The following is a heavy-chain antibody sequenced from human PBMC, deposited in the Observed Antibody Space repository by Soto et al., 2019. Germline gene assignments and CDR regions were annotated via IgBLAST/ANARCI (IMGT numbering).Heavy chain of an antibody. CDR3: ARDGPITIFGVVDYYYYYGMDV. CDR2: ISGSGGNT. D-gene: IGHD3-3*01. V-gene: IGHV3-23*01. Sequence: GGPLRLSCAPSGCTLSSYSMSWVRQAPGKGLEGVSYISGSGGNTYYADSVKGRFTISRDNAKNTLYLQMNSLRDEDTAVYYCARDGPITIFGVVDYYYYYGMDVWGKGTTVTVSS. J-gene: IGHJ6*04. CDR1: GCTLSSYS.